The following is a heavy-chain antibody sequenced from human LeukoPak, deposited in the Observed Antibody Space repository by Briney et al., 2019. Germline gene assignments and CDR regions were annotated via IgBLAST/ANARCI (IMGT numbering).Heavy chain of an antibody. CDR3: ARVGGYNYLNWFDP. CDR2: ITYDGST. CDR1: GGSFDGYY. J-gene: IGHJ5*02. V-gene: IGHV4-34*01. Sequence: PSETLSLTCAVFGGSFDGYYWSWIRQPPGKGLEWIGEITYDGSTNYNPSLKSRVTISVDTSKIQFSLNLSSVTAADTAIYYCARVGGYNYLNWFDPWGQGTLVTVSS. D-gene: IGHD5-24*01.